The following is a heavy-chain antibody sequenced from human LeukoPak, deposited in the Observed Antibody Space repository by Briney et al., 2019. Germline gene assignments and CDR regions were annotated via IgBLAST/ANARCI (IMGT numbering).Heavy chain of an antibody. CDR3: ARGQVVPAVRTFDP. Sequence: SETLSLTCTVSGGSISSYYWSWIRQPPGKGLEWIGYIYYSGSTNYNPSLKSRVTISVDTSKNQFSLELSSVTAADTAVYYCARGQVVPAVRTFDPWGQGTLVTVSS. CDR1: GGSISSYY. CDR2: IYYSGST. J-gene: IGHJ5*02. D-gene: IGHD2-2*01. V-gene: IGHV4-59*01.